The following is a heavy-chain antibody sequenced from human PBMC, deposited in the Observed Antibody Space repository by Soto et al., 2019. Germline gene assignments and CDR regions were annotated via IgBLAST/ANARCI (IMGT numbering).Heavy chain of an antibody. D-gene: IGHD3-3*01. CDR1: GFTFSGYA. J-gene: IGHJ6*02. CDR3: AKYYFWSGRTSPYSHVRIDS. CDR2: ISGSGGST. V-gene: IGHV3-23*01. Sequence: HPGGSLRLSCAASGFTFSGYAMSWVRQAPGKGLEWVSAISGSGGSTYYADSVKGRFTISRDNSKNTLYLQMNSLRAEDTAVYYCAKYYFWSGRTSPYSHVRIDSWGQGTTVTVSS.